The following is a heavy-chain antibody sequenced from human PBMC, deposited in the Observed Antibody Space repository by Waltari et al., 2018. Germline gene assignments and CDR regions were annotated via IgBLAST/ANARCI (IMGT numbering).Heavy chain of an antibody. CDR2: IYHSGST. CDR1: GGSISSGGYS. J-gene: IGHJ4*02. CDR3: ARVVGTSGLYFDY. Sequence: QLQLQESGSGLVKPSQTLSVTCAVPGGSISSGGYSCSWVRQPPGKGLEWIGYIYHSGSTYYNPSLKSRVTIAVDRSKNQFSLKLSSVTAADTAVYYCARVVGTSGLYFDYWGQGTLVTVSS. D-gene: IGHD1-1*01. V-gene: IGHV4-30-2*01.